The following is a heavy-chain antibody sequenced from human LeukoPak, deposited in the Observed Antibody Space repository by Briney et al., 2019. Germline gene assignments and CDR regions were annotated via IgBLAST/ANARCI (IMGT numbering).Heavy chain of an antibody. CDR1: GGSFSGYY. V-gene: IGHV4-34*01. CDR3: ARHITRNRWLQSDYFDY. CDR2: INHSGST. J-gene: IGHJ4*02. Sequence: SETLSLTCAVYGGSFSGYYWSWTRQPPGKGLEWIGEINHSGSTNYNPSLKSRVTISVDTSKNQFSLKLSSVTAADTAVYYCARHITRNRWLQSDYFDYWGQGTLVTVSS. D-gene: IGHD5-24*01.